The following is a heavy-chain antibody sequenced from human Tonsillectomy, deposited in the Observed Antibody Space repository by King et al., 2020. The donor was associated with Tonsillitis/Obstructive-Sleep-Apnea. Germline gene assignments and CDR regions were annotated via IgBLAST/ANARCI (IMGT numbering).Heavy chain of an antibody. J-gene: IGHJ4*02. Sequence: VQLVESGGGMVQPGRSIRLAWAAYGFSFNTYIMTWVRQAPGKGLEWVAGISRDGSEKFYGDSVKGRFTISRDFSRDNSKSNLYLQMNSLRAEDTAVYYCVRGLFETLIPYFDYWGQGTLVTVSS. CDR3: VRGLFETLIPYFDY. CDR2: ISRDGSEK. D-gene: IGHD2-21*01. V-gene: IGHV3-30*01. CDR1: GFSFNTYI.